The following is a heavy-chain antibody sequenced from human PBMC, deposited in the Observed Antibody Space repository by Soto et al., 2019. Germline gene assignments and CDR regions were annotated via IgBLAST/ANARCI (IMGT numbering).Heavy chain of an antibody. CDR2: ISYDGNNK. Sequence: GGSLRLSCAASGLTLSRYTMHWVRQAPGKGLEWVAVISYDGNNKYYADSVKGRFTISRDNSKNTLSLQMNSLRPEDTAVYYCARFRSERPFDYWGQGTLVTVSS. CDR3: ARFRSERPFDY. V-gene: IGHV3-30-3*01. CDR1: GLTLSRYT. J-gene: IGHJ4*02.